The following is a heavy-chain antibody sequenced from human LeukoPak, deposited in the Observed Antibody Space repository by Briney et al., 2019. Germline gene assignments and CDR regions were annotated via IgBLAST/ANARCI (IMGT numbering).Heavy chain of an antibody. J-gene: IGHJ4*02. CDR3: AKDWLSDSSGFDY. Sequence: PGGSLRLSCAASGFTFSSYWMHWVRQAPGKGLVWVSRINSDGSSTSYADSVKGRFTISRDNSKNTLYLQMHSLRADDTAVYYCAKDWLSDSSGFDYWGQGTLVTVSS. CDR1: GFTFSSYW. D-gene: IGHD3-22*01. V-gene: IGHV3-74*01. CDR2: INSDGSST.